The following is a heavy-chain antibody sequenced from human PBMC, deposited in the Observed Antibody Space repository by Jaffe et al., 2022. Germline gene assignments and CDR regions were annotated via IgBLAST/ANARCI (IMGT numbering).Heavy chain of an antibody. CDR3: ARSVLYGSFYQHRALDI. J-gene: IGHJ3*02. CDR2: ISMSGDTI. D-gene: IGHD1-26*01. V-gene: IGHV3-48*03. Sequence: EMQLVESGGGLVEPGGSLRLSCVVSGFTFSSSDLNWVRQAPGKGLEWLSYISMSGDTIYDADSVKGRFTISRDNAKKSLYLQMNSLRVEDTATYYCARSVLYGSFYQHRALDIWGQGTMVTVS. CDR1: GFTFSSSD.